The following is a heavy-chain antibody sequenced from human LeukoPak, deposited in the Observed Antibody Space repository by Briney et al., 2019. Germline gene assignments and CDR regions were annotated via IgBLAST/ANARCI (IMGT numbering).Heavy chain of an antibody. V-gene: IGHV3-30*18. CDR1: GFTFSSYG. J-gene: IGHJ4*02. CDR2: ISYDGSNK. Sequence: GRSLRLSCAASGFTFSSYGMHWVRQAPGKGLEWVAVISYDGSNKYYADSVKGRFTISRDSSKNTLYLQMNSLRAEDTAVYYCAKEMTTVTTFSLDYWGQGTLVTVSS. CDR3: AKEMTTVTTFSLDY. D-gene: IGHD4-17*01.